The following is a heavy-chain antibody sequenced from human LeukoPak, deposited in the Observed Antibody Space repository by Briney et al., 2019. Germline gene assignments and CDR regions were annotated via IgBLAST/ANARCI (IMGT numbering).Heavy chain of an antibody. CDR2: IGTAGDT. CDR1: GFTFSSYY. J-gene: IGHJ6*02. Sequence: GGSLRLSCAASGFTFSSYYMHWVRQATGKGLEWVSAIGTAGDTYYPGSVKGRFTISRENAKNSLYLQMNSLRAEDTAVYYCARGSTSSLRYYYYGMDVWGQGTTVTVSS. V-gene: IGHV3-13*01. D-gene: IGHD2-2*01. CDR3: ARGSTSSLRYYYYGMDV.